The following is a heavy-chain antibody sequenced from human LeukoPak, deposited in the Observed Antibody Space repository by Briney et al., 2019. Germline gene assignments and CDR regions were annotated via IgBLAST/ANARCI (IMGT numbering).Heavy chain of an antibody. J-gene: IGHJ4*02. Sequence: SETLSLTCTVSGGSISSYYWSWLRQPPGKGLEWFGYIYYSGSTNYNPSLKSRVTITVDTSKSQVSLKLSSVTAADTAVYYCARDTDSSGDFDYWGQGTLVTVSS. CDR2: IYYSGST. D-gene: IGHD3-22*01. CDR3: ARDTDSSGDFDY. V-gene: IGHV4-59*01. CDR1: GGSISSYY.